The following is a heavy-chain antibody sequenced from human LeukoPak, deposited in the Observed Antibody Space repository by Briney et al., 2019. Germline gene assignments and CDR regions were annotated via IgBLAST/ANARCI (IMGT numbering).Heavy chain of an antibody. J-gene: IGHJ4*02. V-gene: IGHV3-48*04. D-gene: IGHD2-15*01. CDR1: GFTFSSYS. Sequence: GGSLRLSCAASGFTFSSYSVNWVRQAPGKGLEWVSYISGGGDTIYYADSVTGRFTISRDNAKNSLYLQMNSLRAEDTAVYYCSQAVPSYFDYWGPGTLVTVSS. CDR3: SQAVPSYFDY. CDR2: ISGGGDTI.